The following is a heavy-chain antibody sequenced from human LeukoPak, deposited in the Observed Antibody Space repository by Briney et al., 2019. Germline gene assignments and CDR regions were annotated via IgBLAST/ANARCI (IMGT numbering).Heavy chain of an antibody. D-gene: IGHD4-11*01. J-gene: IGHJ3*01. V-gene: IGHV3-11*04. CDR1: GFIFSDHF. CDR2: ISGSGSTI. CDR3: SRDAPNDYLVGSN. Sequence: GGSLRLSCAASGFIFSDHFMSWIRQTPGKGLEWVSYISGSGSTIFYADSVKGRFTISRDNAKNSLYLQMNSLRADDTAVYYCSRDAPNDYLVGSNWGQGTMVTVSS.